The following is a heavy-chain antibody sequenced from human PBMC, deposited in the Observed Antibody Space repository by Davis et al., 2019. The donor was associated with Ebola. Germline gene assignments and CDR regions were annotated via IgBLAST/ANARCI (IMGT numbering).Heavy chain of an antibody. CDR2: IIPIFGTA. D-gene: IGHD3-10*01. CDR1: GGTFSSYA. V-gene: IGHV1-69*13. Sequence: SVKVSCKASGGTFSSYAIGWVRQAPGQGLEWMGGIIPIFGTANYAQKFQGRVTITADESTSTAYMELSSLRSEDTAVYYCARDGVQGFDPWGQGTLVTVSS. CDR3: ARDGVQGFDP. J-gene: IGHJ5*02.